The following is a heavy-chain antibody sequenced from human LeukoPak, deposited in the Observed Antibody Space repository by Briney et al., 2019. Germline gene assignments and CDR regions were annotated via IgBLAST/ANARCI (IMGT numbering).Heavy chain of an antibody. CDR1: GFTFSSYA. V-gene: IGHV3-23*01. D-gene: IGHD6-6*01. J-gene: IGHJ4*02. CDR2: ISGSGGST. CDR3: AKGKLAARPGYFDY. Sequence: SGGSLRLSCAASGFTFSSYAMSWVRQAPGKGLEWVSAISGSGGSTYYADSVKGRCTISRDNSKNTLYLQMNSLRAEDTAVYYCAKGKLAARPGYFDYWGQGTLVTVSS.